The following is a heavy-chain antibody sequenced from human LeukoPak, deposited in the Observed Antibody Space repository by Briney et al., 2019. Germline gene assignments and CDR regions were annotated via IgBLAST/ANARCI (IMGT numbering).Heavy chain of an antibody. CDR1: GGSISSFY. V-gene: IGHV4-59*08. CDR3: ARHRRVTLATRRGDYFDY. Sequence: PSETLSLTCIVSGGSISSFYWSWIRQPPGKGLEWIGYIYYSGSTNYNPSLKSRVTISVDTSKNQFPLKLSSVTAADTAVYYCARHRRVTLATRRGDYFDYWGQGTLVTVSS. J-gene: IGHJ4*02. D-gene: IGHD5-12*01. CDR2: IYYSGST.